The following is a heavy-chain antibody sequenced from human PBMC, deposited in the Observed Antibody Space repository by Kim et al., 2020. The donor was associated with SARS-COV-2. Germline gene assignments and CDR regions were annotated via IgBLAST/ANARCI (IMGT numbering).Heavy chain of an antibody. V-gene: IGHV3-74*01. Sequence: SRITYADSVKGRFTISRDNAKNTLYLQMNSLRAEDTAVYYCASPTGSTPNNWGQGTLVTVSS. CDR2: SRI. J-gene: IGHJ4*02. CDR3: ASPTGSTPNN. D-gene: IGHD2-2*01.